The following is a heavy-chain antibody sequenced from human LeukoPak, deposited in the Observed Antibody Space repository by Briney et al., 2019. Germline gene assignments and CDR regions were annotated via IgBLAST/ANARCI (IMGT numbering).Heavy chain of an antibody. J-gene: IGHJ4*02. CDR2: IYHTGST. V-gene: IGHV4-59*01. Sequence: SETLSLTCTISGGSISSYYWSWIRQPPGKGLEWIANIYHTGSTNYNPSLSSRVTISIDTAKNQFSLKLTSVTAADTAVYYCARRGRNSSGWQDYLWGQGTLVTVSS. CDR1: GGSISSYY. CDR3: ARRGRNSSGWQDYL. D-gene: IGHD6-25*01.